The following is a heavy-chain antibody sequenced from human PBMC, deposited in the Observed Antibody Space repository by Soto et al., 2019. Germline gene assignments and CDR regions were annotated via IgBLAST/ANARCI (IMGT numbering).Heavy chain of an antibody. J-gene: IGHJ6*02. V-gene: IGHV3-30*18. D-gene: IGHD6-13*01. Sequence: PGGSLRLSCAASGFTCSSYGMRWVRQAPGKGLEWVAVISYDGSNKYYADSVKGRFTISRDNSKNTLYLQMNSLRAEDTAVYYCAKEGKGSWFISYYGMDVWGQGTTVTVSS. CDR1: GFTCSSYG. CDR3: AKEGKGSWFISYYGMDV. CDR2: ISYDGSNK.